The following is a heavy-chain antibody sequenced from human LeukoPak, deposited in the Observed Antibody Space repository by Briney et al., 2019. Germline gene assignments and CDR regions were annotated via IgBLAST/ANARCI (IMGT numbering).Heavy chain of an antibody. Sequence: SETLSLTCTVSGGSISSYYWSWIRQPPGKGLEWIGYIYYSGSTNYNPSLKSRVTISVDTSKNQFSLKLSSVTAADTAVYYCASRNYYDTRGDYWGQGTLVTVSS. CDR3: ASRNYYDTRGDY. CDR2: IYYSGST. J-gene: IGHJ4*02. D-gene: IGHD3-22*01. CDR1: GGSISSYY. V-gene: IGHV4-59*12.